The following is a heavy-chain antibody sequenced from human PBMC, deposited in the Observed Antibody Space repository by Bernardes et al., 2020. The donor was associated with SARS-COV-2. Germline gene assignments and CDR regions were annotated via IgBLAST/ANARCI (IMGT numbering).Heavy chain of an antibody. CDR1: GYTFTSYD. J-gene: IGHJ6*02. D-gene: IGHD4-17*01. V-gene: IGHV1-8*01. CDR2: MNPNSGNT. CDR3: ARESLPRAVTTSPNGYYYYYGMDV. Sequence: ASVKVSCKASGYTFTSYDINWVRQATGQGLEWMGWMNPNSGNTGYAQKFQGRVTMTRNTSISTAYMELSSLRSEDTAVYYCARESLPRAVTTSPNGYYYYYGMDVWGQGTTVTVSS.